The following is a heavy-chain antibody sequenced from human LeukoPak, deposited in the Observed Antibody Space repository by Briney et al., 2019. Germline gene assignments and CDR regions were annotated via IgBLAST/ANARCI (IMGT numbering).Heavy chain of an antibody. CDR3: ARGYCSGGSCYSGADMDV. Sequence: TGGSLRLSCAASGFTFSRYWMHWVRQAPGKGLEWVSSISSSSSYIYYADSVKGRFTISRDNAKNSLYLQMNSLRAEDTAVYYCARGYCSGGSCYSGADMDVWGKGTTVTVSS. CDR1: GFTFSRYW. V-gene: IGHV3-21*01. J-gene: IGHJ6*03. CDR2: ISSSSSYI. D-gene: IGHD2-15*01.